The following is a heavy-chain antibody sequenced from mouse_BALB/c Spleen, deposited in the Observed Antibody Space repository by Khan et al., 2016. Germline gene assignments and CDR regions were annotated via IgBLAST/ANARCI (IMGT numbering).Heavy chain of an antibody. CDR3: ARDGWGYYAMDY. V-gene: IGHV2-6-7*01. Sequence: VQLKESGPGLVAPSQSLSITCTVSGFSIIAYGVNWVRQPPGKGLEWLGMIWGDGSTDYNSALKSRLNITKDNSKSQVFLKRNSLQTDDTARYYCARDGWGYYAMDYWGQGTSVTVSS. D-gene: IGHD2-2*01. CDR2: IWGDGST. J-gene: IGHJ4*01. CDR1: GFSIIAYG.